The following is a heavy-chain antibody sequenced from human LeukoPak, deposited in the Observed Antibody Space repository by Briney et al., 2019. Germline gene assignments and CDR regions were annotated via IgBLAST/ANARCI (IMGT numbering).Heavy chain of an antibody. J-gene: IGHJ5*02. V-gene: IGHV4-59*11. CDR1: GGSISSHS. CDR2: IYYSGST. CDR3: ARGGDWFDP. D-gene: IGHD3-10*01. Sequence: LETLSLTCTVSGGSISSHSWTWIRQPPGKGLECIGYIYYSGSTNYNPSLKSRVTISVDTSENQFSLKLSSVTAADTAVYYCARGGDWFDPWGQGTLVTVSS.